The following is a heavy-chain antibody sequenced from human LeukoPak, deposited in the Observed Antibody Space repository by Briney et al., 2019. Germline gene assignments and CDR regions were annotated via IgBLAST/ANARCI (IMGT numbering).Heavy chain of an antibody. Sequence: ASVKVSCKASGYTFTSYAMNWVRQAPGQGLEWMGWINTNTGNPTYAQGFTGRFVFSLDTSVSTAYLQISSLKAEDTAVYYCARELWFGDHNYYYCYGMDVWGQGTTVTVSS. CDR3: ARELWFGDHNYYYCYGMDV. V-gene: IGHV7-4-1*02. CDR1: GYTFTSYA. J-gene: IGHJ6*02. D-gene: IGHD3-10*01. CDR2: INTNTGNP.